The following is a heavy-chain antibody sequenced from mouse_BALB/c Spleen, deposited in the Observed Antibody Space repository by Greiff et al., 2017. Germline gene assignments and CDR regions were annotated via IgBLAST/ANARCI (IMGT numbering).Heavy chain of an antibody. CDR2: IRLKSNNYAT. D-gene: IGHD5-1*01. Sequence: EVQVVESGGGLVQPGGSMKLSCVASGFTFSNYWMNWVRQSPEKGLEWVAEIRLKSNNYATHYAESVKGRFTISRDDSKSSVYLQMNNLRAEDTGIYYCTRWEYGRAMDYWGQGTSVTVSS. V-gene: IGHV6-6*02. CDR1: GFTFSNYW. CDR3: TRWEYGRAMDY. J-gene: IGHJ4*01.